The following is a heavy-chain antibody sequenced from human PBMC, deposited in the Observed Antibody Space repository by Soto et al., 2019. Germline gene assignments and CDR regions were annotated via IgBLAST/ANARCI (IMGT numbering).Heavy chain of an antibody. CDR2: IYYSGST. CDR3: ARDRGSGSDYRGGMDV. D-gene: IGHD3-10*01. Sequence: QVQLQESGPGLVKPSETLSLTCTVSGGSISSYYWSWIRQPPGKGLEWIGYIYYSGSTNYNPSLQSRVTISVDTSKNQFSLKLSSVTAADTAVYYCARDRGSGSDYRGGMDVWGQGTTVTVSS. V-gene: IGHV4-59*01. J-gene: IGHJ6*02. CDR1: GGSISSYY.